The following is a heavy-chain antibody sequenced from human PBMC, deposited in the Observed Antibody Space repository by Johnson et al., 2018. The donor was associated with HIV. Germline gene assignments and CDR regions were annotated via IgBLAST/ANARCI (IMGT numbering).Heavy chain of an antibody. CDR1: GFTFSSYW. CDR3: AKDTGAYNDTFLAFDI. V-gene: IGHV3-23*04. D-gene: IGHD3-22*01. Sequence: VQLVESGGGVVQPGRSLRLSCAASGFTFSSYWMSWVRQAPGKGLEWVSAISGGGGSTYYADSVKGRFTISRDNSKNTLYLEMNSLRAEDTAVYYCAKDTGAYNDTFLAFDIWGQGTMVTVSS. CDR2: ISGGGGST. J-gene: IGHJ3*02.